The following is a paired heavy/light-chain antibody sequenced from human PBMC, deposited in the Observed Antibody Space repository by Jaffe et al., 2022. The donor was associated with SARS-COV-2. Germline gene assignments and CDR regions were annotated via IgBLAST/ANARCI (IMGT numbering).Light chain of an antibody. V-gene: IGKV2-30*01. J-gene: IGKJ4*01. CDR1: QSLVSSDGNTY. CDR2: RVS. CDR3: MQGTHWPRT. Sequence: DVVMTQSPLSLPVTLGQPASISCRSSQSLVSSDGNTYLIWFHQRPGQSPRRLIERVSNRASGVPDRFSGSGSGTDFTLKISRVEAEDVGVYYCMQGTHWPRTFGGGTKVEIK.
Heavy chain of an antibody. J-gene: IGHJ5*02. D-gene: IGHD2-15*01. CDR3: EWGSRGQSWFGP. CDR2: ISGSTDII. V-gene: IGHV3-23*01. CDR1: GFIFSNYD. Sequence: EVQLLESGGGLVQPGGSLRLSCAASGFIFSNYDMTWVRQAPGKGPEWVSSISGSTDIIYYADSVKGRFTVSRDNSKNTLFLHMNSLRAEDTAVYYCEWGSRGQSWFGPRGQGTLVTVSS.